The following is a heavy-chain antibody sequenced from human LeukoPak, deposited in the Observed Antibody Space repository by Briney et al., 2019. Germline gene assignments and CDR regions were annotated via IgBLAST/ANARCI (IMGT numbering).Heavy chain of an antibody. CDR2: TYYRSKWYY. V-gene: IGHV6-1*01. Sequence: SQTLSLTCAISGDSVSSNSAAWNWIRQSPSRGLEWLGRTYYRSKWYYDYAVSVKSRITINPDTAKNQFSLQLNSVTPEDTDVYYCARMTTVVTRAYDYWGQGTLVTVSS. CDR3: ARMTTVVTRAYDY. CDR1: GDSVSSNSAA. J-gene: IGHJ4*02. D-gene: IGHD4-23*01.